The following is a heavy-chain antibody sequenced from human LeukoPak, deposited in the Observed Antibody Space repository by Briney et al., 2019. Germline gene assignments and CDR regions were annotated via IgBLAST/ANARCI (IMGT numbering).Heavy chain of an antibody. CDR3: AKPTRGSGSFLIDF. Sequence: GRSLRLSCAASGFTFSSYGMHWARQAPGKGLEWVAVIWDDGSSKYYGDSVKGRFTISRDNSKNTLYLQMNSLRAEDTAVYYCAKPTRGSGSFLIDFWGQGTLVTVTS. CDR2: IWDDGSSK. J-gene: IGHJ4*02. D-gene: IGHD1-26*01. CDR1: GFTFSSYG. V-gene: IGHV3-33*06.